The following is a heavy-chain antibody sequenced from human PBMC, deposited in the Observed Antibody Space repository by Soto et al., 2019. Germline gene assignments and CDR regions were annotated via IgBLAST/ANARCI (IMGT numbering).Heavy chain of an antibody. Sequence: GSLRLSAGASGFTFSTYAITWVRQAPSKGLEWVSVVRGSGGSTYYADSVKGLFTISRDNSKNTLYLQMNSLRAEATAVYYCAKGSSGYYFFLDYWGQGTPVAASS. V-gene: IGHV3-23*01. CDR1: GFTFSTYA. CDR2: VRGSGGST. CDR3: AKGSSGYYFFLDY. D-gene: IGHD3-22*01. J-gene: IGHJ4*02.